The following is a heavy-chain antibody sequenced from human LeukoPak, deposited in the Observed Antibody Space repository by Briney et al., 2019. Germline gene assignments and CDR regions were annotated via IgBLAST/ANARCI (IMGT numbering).Heavy chain of an antibody. CDR2: IWCDGSNK. Sequence: LTGGSLRLSCAASGFTFSSYGMHWVRQAPGKGLEGVAVIWCDGSNKYYADSVKGRFPISRDNSKTTLYLQMNRLRAEDTAVYYCARERGYQLPNDAFDIWGQGTMVTVSS. CDR3: ARERGYQLPNDAFDI. V-gene: IGHV3-33*01. CDR1: GFTFSSYG. J-gene: IGHJ3*02. D-gene: IGHD2-2*01.